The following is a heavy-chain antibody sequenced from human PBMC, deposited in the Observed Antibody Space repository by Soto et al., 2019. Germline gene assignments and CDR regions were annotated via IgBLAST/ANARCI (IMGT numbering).Heavy chain of an antibody. J-gene: IGHJ6*03. D-gene: IGHD5-12*01. Sequence: SETLSLTCTVSGGSISSYYWSWIRQPPGKGLEWIGYIYYSGSTNYNPSLKSRVTISVDTSKNQFSLKLSSVTAADTAVYYCARHKGRRMVVTIADYYMDVWGKGTTVTVPS. CDR2: IYYSGST. CDR1: GGSISSYY. CDR3: ARHKGRRMVVTIADYYMDV. V-gene: IGHV4-59*08.